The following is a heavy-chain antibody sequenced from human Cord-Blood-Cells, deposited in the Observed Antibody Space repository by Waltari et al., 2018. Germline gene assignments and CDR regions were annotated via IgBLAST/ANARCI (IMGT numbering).Heavy chain of an antibody. D-gene: IGHD2-21*01. J-gene: IGHJ4*02. CDR1: GYTFTGYY. CDR2: INPNSGGT. V-gene: IGHV1-2*04. Sequence: QVQLVQSGAEVKKPGASVKVSCKASGYTFTGYYMHWVRPAPGKGLEWMGWINPNSGGTNYAQKFQGWVTMTRDTSISTAYMELSRLRSDDTAVYYCARASDCGGDCYIDFDYWGQGTLVTVSS. CDR3: ARASDCGGDCYIDFDY.